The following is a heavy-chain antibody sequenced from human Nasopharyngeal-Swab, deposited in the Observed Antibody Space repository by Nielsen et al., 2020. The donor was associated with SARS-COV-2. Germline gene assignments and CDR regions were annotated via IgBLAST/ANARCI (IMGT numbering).Heavy chain of an antibody. CDR2: IWYDGSNK. J-gene: IGHJ2*01. V-gene: IGHV3-33*01. CDR1: GFTFSNYG. D-gene: IGHD6-13*01. CDR3: ARGQESYSSSWLNWYFDL. Sequence: GESLKISCAASGFTFSNYGMHWVRQAPGKGLEWVAVIWYDGSNKYYADSVKGQFTISRDNSKNTLYLQMNSLRAEDTAVYYCARGQESYSSSWLNWYFDLWGRGTLVTVSS.